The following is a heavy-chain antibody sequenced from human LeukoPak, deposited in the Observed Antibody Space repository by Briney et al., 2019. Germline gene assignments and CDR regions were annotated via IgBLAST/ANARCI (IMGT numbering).Heavy chain of an antibody. D-gene: IGHD3-10*01. CDR1: GGPISSYY. CDR3: ARARSLYYFDY. Sequence: SETLSLTCTVSGGPISSYYWSWIRQPPGKGLEWIGYIYYSGSTNYNPSLKSRVTISVDTSKNQFSLKLSSVTAADTAVYYCARARSLYYFDYWGQGTLVTVSS. J-gene: IGHJ4*02. V-gene: IGHV4-59*01. CDR2: IYYSGST.